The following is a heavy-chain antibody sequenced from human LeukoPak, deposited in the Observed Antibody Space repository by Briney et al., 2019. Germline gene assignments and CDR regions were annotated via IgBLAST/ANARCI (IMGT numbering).Heavy chain of an antibody. CDR1: GYTFTGYY. CDR3: ARDQRYYDSSGHLDY. J-gene: IGHJ4*02. Sequence: AASVKVSCKASGYTFTGYYMHWVRQAPGQGLEWMGIINPSGGRTSYAQKFQSRVTMTRDTSTSTVYMELSSLRSEDTAVYYCARDQRYYDSSGHLDYWGQGTLVTVSS. CDR2: INPSGGRT. V-gene: IGHV1-46*01. D-gene: IGHD3-22*01.